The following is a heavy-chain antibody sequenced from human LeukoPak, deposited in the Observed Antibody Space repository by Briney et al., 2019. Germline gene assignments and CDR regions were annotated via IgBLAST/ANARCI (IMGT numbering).Heavy chain of an antibody. D-gene: IGHD6-13*01. J-gene: IGHJ4*02. Sequence: GESLKISCKGSGYSFTSYWSGWVRQMPGKGLEWMGIIYFGDSHTRYSPSFQGQVTISADKSISTAYLQWSSLKASDTAIYYCATSAGSSSSWEFDYWGQGTLVTVSS. CDR1: GYSFTSYW. CDR2: IYFGDSHT. CDR3: ATSAGSSSSWEFDY. V-gene: IGHV5-51*01.